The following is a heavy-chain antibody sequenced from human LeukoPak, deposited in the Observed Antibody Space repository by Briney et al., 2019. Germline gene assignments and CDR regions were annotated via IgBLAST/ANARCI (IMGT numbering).Heavy chain of an antibody. CDR3: AREYPRDAFEI. J-gene: IGHJ3*02. V-gene: IGHV1-69*13. CDR2: IIPIFGTA. D-gene: IGHD2-2*01. Sequence: VASVKVSCKASGGTFSSYAISWVRQAPGQGLEWMGGIIPIFGTANSAQKFQGRVTITADETTRTAYMEQSSLRSEDTAVYYCAREYPRDAFEIWGQGKMVTVSS. CDR1: GGTFSSYA.